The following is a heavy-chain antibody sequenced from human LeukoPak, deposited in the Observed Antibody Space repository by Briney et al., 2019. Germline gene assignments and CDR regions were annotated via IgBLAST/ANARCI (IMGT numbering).Heavy chain of an antibody. CDR1: GFTFDEYA. Sequence: GGSLRLSCAASGFTFDEYAIHWVRQAPGKGLEWVSLISGDGGSAYYADSVKGRFTISRDNSKNSLYLQMSSLRTEDTALYYCAKDYSGYGTIDYWGQGTLVTVSS. J-gene: IGHJ4*02. CDR2: ISGDGGSA. D-gene: IGHD5-12*01. V-gene: IGHV3-43*02. CDR3: AKDYSGYGTIDY.